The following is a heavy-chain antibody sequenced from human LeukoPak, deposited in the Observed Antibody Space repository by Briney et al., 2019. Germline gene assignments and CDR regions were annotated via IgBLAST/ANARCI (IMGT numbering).Heavy chain of an antibody. CDR2: ISAYNGNT. D-gene: IGHD5-12*01. V-gene: IGHV1-18*01. CDR3: VRALRGYSGYDSGFDY. J-gene: IGHJ4*02. Sequence: ASVKVSCKASGYTFTSYGISWVRQAPGQGLEWMGWISAYNGNTNYAQKLQGRVTMTTDTSTSTAYMELRSLRSDDTAVYYCVRALRGYSGYDSGFDYWGQGTLVTVSS. CDR1: GYTFTSYG.